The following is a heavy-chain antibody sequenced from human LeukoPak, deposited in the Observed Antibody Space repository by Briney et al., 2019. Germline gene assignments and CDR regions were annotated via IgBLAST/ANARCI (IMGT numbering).Heavy chain of an antibody. J-gene: IGHJ4*02. D-gene: IGHD3-16*01. CDR2: INPNSGGT. CDR1: GYTFTGYY. V-gene: IGHV1-2*04. Sequence: ASVKVSCKASGYTFTGYYMHWVRQAPGQGLEWMGWINPNSGGTNYAQKFQGWVTMTRDTSISTAYMELSRLRSDDTAVYYCARDRGAGVMGFDYWGQGTLVTVSS. CDR3: ARDRGAGVMGFDY.